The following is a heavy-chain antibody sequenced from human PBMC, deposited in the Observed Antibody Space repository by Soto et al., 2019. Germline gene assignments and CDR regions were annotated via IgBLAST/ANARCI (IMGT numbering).Heavy chain of an antibody. CDR3: ATPKQRAAATSLGYYFMDV. CDR1: GFTFSIYS. V-gene: IGHV3-48*01. CDR2: ISASSGTI. D-gene: IGHD6-13*01. J-gene: IGHJ6*03. Sequence: GGSLRLSCAASGFTFSIYSMNWVRQTPGKGLEWISYISASSGTIYYADSVKGRFTISRDNAENSLYLQMNSLRADDTAVYYCATPKQRAAATSLGYYFMDVWGKGTTVTVSS.